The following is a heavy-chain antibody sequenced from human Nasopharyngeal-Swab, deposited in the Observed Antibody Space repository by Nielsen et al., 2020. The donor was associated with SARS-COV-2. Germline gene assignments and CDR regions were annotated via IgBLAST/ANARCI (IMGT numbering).Heavy chain of an antibody. D-gene: IGHD3-10*01. J-gene: IGHJ5*02. CDR2: IYTGGST. Sequence: GGSLRLSCAASGFTVSSNYMNWVRQAPGKGLEWVSVIYTGGSTYYADSVKGRFTISRDNSKNTLYLQMNSRRDEEKEGEEGTILEGNGSGSPWGQGTLVTVSS. CDR3: TILEGNGSGSP. CDR1: GFTVSSNY. V-gene: IGHV3-66*01.